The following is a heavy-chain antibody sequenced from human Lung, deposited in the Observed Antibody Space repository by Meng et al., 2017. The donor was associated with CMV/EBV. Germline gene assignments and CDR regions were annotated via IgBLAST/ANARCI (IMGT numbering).Heavy chain of an antibody. Sequence: ASXXVSXKASGYSFTGYFVNWVRQAPGQGLEWMGWINPDSGTTDYAPNFWGRVTMTRDTSINTAYMELSRLRSDDTAVYYCARSRPGSHYYYGMDVWGQGTXVTVSS. J-gene: IGHJ6*02. CDR3: ARSRPGSHYYYGMDV. D-gene: IGHD1-14*01. V-gene: IGHV1-2*02. CDR1: GYSFTGYF. CDR2: INPDSGTT.